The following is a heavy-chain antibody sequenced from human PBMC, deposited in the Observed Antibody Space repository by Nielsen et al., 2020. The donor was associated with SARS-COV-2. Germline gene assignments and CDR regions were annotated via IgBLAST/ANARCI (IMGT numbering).Heavy chain of an antibody. Sequence: ASVKVSCKAYGGTFRRHAISWVRQAPGQGLEWMGWISAYNGNTNYAQKFQGRVTITRDTSASTAYMELSSLRSEDTAVYYCARERAAGAKYYYYYYMDVWGKGTTVTVSS. CDR1: GGTFRRHA. CDR3: ARERAAGAKYYYYYYMDV. J-gene: IGHJ6*03. V-gene: IGHV1-18*01. D-gene: IGHD6-13*01. CDR2: ISAYNGNT.